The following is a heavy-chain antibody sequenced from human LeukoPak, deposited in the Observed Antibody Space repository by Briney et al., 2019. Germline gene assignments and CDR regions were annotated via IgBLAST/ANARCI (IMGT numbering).Heavy chain of an antibody. J-gene: IGHJ4*02. CDR2: IYYSGST. Sequence: SETLSLTCTVSGGSISSYYWSWIRHPPGKGLEWIGYIYYSGSTNYNPSLKSRVTISVDTSKNQFSLKLSSVTAADTAVYYCARALRGYSFDYWGQGTLVTVSS. D-gene: IGHD5-18*01. V-gene: IGHV4-59*01. CDR3: ARALRGYSFDY. CDR1: GGSISSYY.